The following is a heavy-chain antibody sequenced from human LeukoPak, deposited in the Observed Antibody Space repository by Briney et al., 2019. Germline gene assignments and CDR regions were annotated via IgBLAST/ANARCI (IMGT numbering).Heavy chain of an antibody. CDR1: GFTFNNYA. CDR2: ISGGGETT. Sequence: GGSLRLSCAASGFTFNNYAMNWVRQAPGKGLEWVSSISGGGETTYYADSAKGRFTISRDNSQNTLYLQMNSLRAEDTAVYYCAKVSGLAARSKRNTLNWFDPWGQGTLVTVSS. CDR3: AKVSGLAARSKRNTLNWFDP. J-gene: IGHJ5*02. V-gene: IGHV3-23*01. D-gene: IGHD6-6*01.